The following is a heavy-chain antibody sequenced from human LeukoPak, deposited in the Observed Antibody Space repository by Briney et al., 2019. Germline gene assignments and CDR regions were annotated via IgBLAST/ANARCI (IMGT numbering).Heavy chain of an antibody. D-gene: IGHD2-8*02. V-gene: IGHV1-2*06. CDR3: AKQEANTDWFDP. CDR1: GYTFTGYY. J-gene: IGHJ5*02. CDR2: INPNSGGT. Sequence: ASVKVSCKASGYTFTGYYMHWVRQAPGQGLEWMGRINPNSGGTNYAQKFQGGVTMTRDTSISTAYMELSRLRSDDTAVYYCAKQEANTDWFDPWGQGTLVTVSS.